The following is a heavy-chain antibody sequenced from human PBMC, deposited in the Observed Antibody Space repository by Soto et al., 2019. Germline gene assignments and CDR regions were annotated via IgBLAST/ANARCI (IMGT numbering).Heavy chain of an antibody. J-gene: IGHJ6*02. CDR3: ARDQRRRPYGMDV. V-gene: IGHV4-39*07. CDR2: IYASENT. CDR1: GGSVSSNSYS. Sequence: SETLSLTCTVSGGSVSSNSYSWGWIRQSPGKGLEWIATIYASENTYYNPSLLSRVTISVDTSKNQFSLKLSSVTAADTAVYYCARDQRRRPYGMDVWGQGTTVTVSS.